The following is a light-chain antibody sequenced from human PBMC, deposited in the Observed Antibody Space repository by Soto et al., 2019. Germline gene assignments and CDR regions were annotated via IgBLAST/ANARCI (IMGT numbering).Light chain of an antibody. CDR2: DAS. CDR1: QDISNY. J-gene: IGKJ4*01. V-gene: IGKV1-33*01. Sequence: DIQMCMTPPPLSSFAGDGGSISCQASQDISNYLNWYQQKPGKAPKLLIYDASNLETGVPSRFSGSGSGTDFTLTISSLQPEDFATYYCLQDYYYPITFGGGTKVDIK. CDR3: LQDYYYPIT.